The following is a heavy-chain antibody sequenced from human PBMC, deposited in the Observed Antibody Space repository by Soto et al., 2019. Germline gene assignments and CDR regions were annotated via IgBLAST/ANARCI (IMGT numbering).Heavy chain of an antibody. Sequence: GASVKVSCKASGYTFTRYDINWVRQATGQGLEWMGWMNPNSGNTGYAQKFQGRVTMTRNTSISTAYMELSSLRSEDTAVYYCARALPPYCSSTSCYVVDAFDIWGQGTMVTVSS. CDR2: MNPNSGNT. CDR1: GYTFTRYD. V-gene: IGHV1-8*01. D-gene: IGHD2-2*01. CDR3: ARALPPYCSSTSCYVVDAFDI. J-gene: IGHJ3*02.